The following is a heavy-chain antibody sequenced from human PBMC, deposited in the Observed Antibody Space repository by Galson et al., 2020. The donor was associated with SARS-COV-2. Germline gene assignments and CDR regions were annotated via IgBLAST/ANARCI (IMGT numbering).Heavy chain of an antibody. D-gene: IGHD5-18*01. J-gene: IGHJ4*02. Sequence: GESLKISCAASGFTFSSYSMNWVRQAPGKGLEWVSSISSSSYIYYADSVKGRFTISRDNAKNSLYLQMNSLRAEDTAVYYCARDLERGYSYGYLDYWGQGTLVTVSS. V-gene: IGHV3-21*01. CDR2: ISSSSYI. CDR1: GFTFSSYS. CDR3: ARDLERGYSYGYLDY.